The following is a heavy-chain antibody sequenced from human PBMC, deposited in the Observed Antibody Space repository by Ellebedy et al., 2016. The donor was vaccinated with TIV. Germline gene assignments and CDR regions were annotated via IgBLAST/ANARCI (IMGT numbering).Heavy chain of an antibody. CDR1: GGSFSGYY. J-gene: IGHJ4*02. CDR3: ARHTGGLEPRTATYYFDY. V-gene: IGHV4-34*01. CDR2: IYYSGST. D-gene: IGHD1-14*01. Sequence: SETLSLTXAVYGGSFSGYYWSWIRQPPGKGLEWIGSIYYSGSTYYNPSLKSRVTISVDTSKNQFSLKLSSVTAADTAVYYCARHTGGLEPRTATYYFDYWGQGTLVTVSS.